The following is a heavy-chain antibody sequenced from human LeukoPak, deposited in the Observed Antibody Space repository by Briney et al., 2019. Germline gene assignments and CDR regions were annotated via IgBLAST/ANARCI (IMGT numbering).Heavy chain of an antibody. CDR1: GYTFTSYY. D-gene: IGHD3-22*01. V-gene: IGHV1-46*01. Sequence: GASVNVPCKASGYTFTSYYMHWVRQAAGQGLEWMGIINPSGRSTTYAQKFQGRVTMTRDTSTRTVYMELSSLRSEDTAVYYCARDYYDSSGHYYGMDVWGQGTTVTVSS. J-gene: IGHJ6*02. CDR3: ARDYYDSSGHYYGMDV. CDR2: INPSGRST.